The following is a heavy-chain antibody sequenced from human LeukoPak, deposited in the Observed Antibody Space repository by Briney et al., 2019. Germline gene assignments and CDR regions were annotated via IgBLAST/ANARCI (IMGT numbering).Heavy chain of an antibody. CDR2: IRYDGNNK. D-gene: IGHD5-12*01. CDR1: GFTFSNYG. CDR3: ARDGYDDDY. J-gene: IGHJ4*02. Sequence: GGSLRLSCGASGFTFSNYGMLWVRQAPGKGLDWVAFIRYDGNNKLYADSVKGRFTISRDNSKNTLYLHINSLRAEDTAVYYCARDGYDDDYWGQGTLVTVSS. V-gene: IGHV3-30*02.